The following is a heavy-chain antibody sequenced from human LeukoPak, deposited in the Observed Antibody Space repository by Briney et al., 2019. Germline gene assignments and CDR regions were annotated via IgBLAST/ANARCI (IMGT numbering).Heavy chain of an antibody. CDR3: AKARSGRDAFDI. J-gene: IGHJ4*02. Sequence: GGSLRLSCAASGFTFSSYWMHWVRQAPGKGLVWVSRINNDGSSTRYADSVKGRFTISRDNSKNTLYLQMNSLRAEDTAVYYCAKARSGRDAFDIWGQGTLVTVSS. CDR2: INNDGSST. V-gene: IGHV3-74*01. D-gene: IGHD3-3*01. CDR1: GFTFSSYW.